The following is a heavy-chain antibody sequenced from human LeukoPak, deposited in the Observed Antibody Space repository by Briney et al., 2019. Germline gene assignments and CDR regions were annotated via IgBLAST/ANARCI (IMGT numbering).Heavy chain of an antibody. Sequence: GGSLRLSCAASGFTFSDRYIDWVRQARGKGLGWVARIGNKAKSYTTEYAASVRGRFTITRDDPNNSLYLQMNTLKTEDTAVYYCVRALYGLDDWGQGTTVTVSS. V-gene: IGHV3-72*01. J-gene: IGHJ6*02. CDR1: GFTFSDRY. CDR3: VRALYGLDD. CDR2: IGNKAKSYTT.